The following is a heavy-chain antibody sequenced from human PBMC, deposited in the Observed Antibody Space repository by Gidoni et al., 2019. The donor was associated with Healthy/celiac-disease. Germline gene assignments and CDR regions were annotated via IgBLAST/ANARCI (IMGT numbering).Heavy chain of an antibody. Sequence: LSLTCTVSGGSISSGGYYWSWIRQHPGKGLEWIGYIYYSGSTYYNPSLKSRVTISVDTSKNQFSLKLSSVTAADTDVYDCAREEESYGMDVWGQGTTVTVSS. CDR3: AREEESYGMDV. J-gene: IGHJ6*02. CDR2: IYYSGST. V-gene: IGHV4-31*03. D-gene: IGHD3-10*01. CDR1: GGSISSGGYY.